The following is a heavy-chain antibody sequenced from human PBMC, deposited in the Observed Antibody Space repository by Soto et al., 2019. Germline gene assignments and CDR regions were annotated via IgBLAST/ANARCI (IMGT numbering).Heavy chain of an antibody. J-gene: IGHJ3*02. Sequence: ASVKVSCKASGGTFSSYAISWVRQAPGQGLEWMGGIIPIFGTANYAQKFQGRVTITADESTSTAYMELSSLRSEDTAVYYCASVAMVRGDDAFDIWGQGTMVTVSS. D-gene: IGHD3-10*01. CDR3: ASVAMVRGDDAFDI. CDR2: IIPIFGTA. V-gene: IGHV1-69*13. CDR1: GGTFSSYA.